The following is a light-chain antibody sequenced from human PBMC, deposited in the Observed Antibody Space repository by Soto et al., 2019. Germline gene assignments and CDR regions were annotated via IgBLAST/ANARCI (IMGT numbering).Light chain of an antibody. V-gene: IGKV1-5*01. CDR3: QQYNDYWT. J-gene: IGKJ1*01. CDR2: DGS. CDR1: HSIRSW. Sequence: DIQMTQSPSTLSASVGDRVTITCRASHSIRSWLAWYQQKPGKAPNVLIYDGSTLENGVPSRFSGTVSGTGFTLTISSLQPDDFATYYCQQYNDYWTFGQGTKVDIK.